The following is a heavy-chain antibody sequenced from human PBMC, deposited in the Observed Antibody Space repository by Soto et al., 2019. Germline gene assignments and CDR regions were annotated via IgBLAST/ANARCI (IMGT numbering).Heavy chain of an antibody. V-gene: IGHV3-30-3*01. CDR1: GFTFSSYA. Sequence: QVQLVESGGGVVQPGRSLRLSCAASGFTFSSYAMHWVRQAPGKGLEWVAVISYDGSNKYYADSVKGRFTISRDNSKNTLYLQMNSLRAEDTAVYYCARWYSSGWWGSNDRSYFDYWGQGTLVTVSS. D-gene: IGHD6-19*01. CDR3: ARWYSSGWWGSNDRSYFDY. CDR2: ISYDGSNK. J-gene: IGHJ4*02.